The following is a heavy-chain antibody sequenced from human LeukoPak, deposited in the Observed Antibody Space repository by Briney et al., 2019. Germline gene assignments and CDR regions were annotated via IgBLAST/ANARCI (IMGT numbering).Heavy chain of an antibody. Sequence: GGSLRLSCAASGFTFSSYAMHWVRQAPGKGLEWEAVISYDGSNKYYADSVKGRFTISRDNSKNTLYMQMNSLRAEDTAVYYCAREVEGFDPWGQGTLVTVSS. J-gene: IGHJ5*02. CDR1: GFTFSSYA. CDR3: AREVEGFDP. V-gene: IGHV3-30-3*01. CDR2: ISYDGSNK.